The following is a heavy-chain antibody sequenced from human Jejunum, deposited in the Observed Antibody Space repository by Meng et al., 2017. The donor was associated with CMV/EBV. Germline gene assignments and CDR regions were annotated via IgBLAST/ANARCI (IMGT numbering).Heavy chain of an antibody. CDR2: ITSGSRYI. CDR1: FNTYT. V-gene: IGHV3-21*04. J-gene: IGHJ4*02. D-gene: IGHD3-3*01. CDR3: ARERTVLTGFLEWLLFNY. Sequence: FNTYTMNWVGQAPGKGLEWVSSITSGSRYIFYTDSVKGRFTLSRDNAKKSLYLQMNSLRAEDTALYHCARERTVLTGFLEWLLFNYWGQGTLVTVSS.